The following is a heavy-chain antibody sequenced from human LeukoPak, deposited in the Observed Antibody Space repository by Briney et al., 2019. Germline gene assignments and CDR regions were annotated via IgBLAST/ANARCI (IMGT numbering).Heavy chain of an antibody. D-gene: IGHD1-1*01. Sequence: ASVKVSCKASEYTFTGYAMHWVRQAPGQRLEWMGWINAGNGDTKYSQSFQGRVTITRDTSASTVYMELSILRSEDTAVYYCARAGYPYIGTSHYFDYWGQGTLVTVSS. J-gene: IGHJ4*02. V-gene: IGHV1-3*01. CDR3: ARAGYPYIGTSHYFDY. CDR2: INAGNGDT. CDR1: EYTFTGYA.